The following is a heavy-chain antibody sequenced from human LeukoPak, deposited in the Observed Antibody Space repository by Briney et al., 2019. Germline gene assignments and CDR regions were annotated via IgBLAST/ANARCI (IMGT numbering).Heavy chain of an antibody. CDR1: GYTFTSYG. D-gene: IGHD3-22*01. V-gene: IGHV1-18*01. Sequence: GASVKVSCKASGYTFTSYGVSWVRQAPGHGLEWMGWISAYNGNTNYAQKLQGRVTMTTDTSTSTAYMELRSLRSDDTAVYYCARRHYYDSSGYYSHFDYWGQGTLVTVSS. CDR3: ARRHYYDSSGYYSHFDY. J-gene: IGHJ4*02. CDR2: ISAYNGNT.